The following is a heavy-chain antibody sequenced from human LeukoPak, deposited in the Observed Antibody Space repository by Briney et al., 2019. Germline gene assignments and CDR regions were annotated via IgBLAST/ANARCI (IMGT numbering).Heavy chain of an antibody. CDR2: INPSGGST. Sequence: ASVKVSCKASGYTFTSYYMHWVRQAPGQGLEWMGIINPSGGSTSYAQKFQGRVTMTRDMSTSTVYMELSSLRSEDTALYYCARGRYSSGWDNYWYFDLWGRGTLVTVSS. CDR1: GYTFTSYY. J-gene: IGHJ2*01. CDR3: ARGRYSSGWDNYWYFDL. V-gene: IGHV1-46*01. D-gene: IGHD6-19*01.